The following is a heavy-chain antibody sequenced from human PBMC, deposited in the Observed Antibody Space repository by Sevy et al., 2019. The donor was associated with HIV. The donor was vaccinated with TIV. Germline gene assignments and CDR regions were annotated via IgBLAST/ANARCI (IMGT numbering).Heavy chain of an antibody. CDR3: AKDSGSGSYDSWAFDI. J-gene: IGHJ3*02. Sequence: GGSLRLSCAASGFTFDDYAMHWVRQAPGKGLEWVSGISWNSGTIGYADSVKGRFTISRDNAKNSLYLEMNSLRAEDTALDYCAKDSGSGSYDSWAFDIWGQGTMVTVSS. CDR1: GFTFDDYA. D-gene: IGHD3-10*01. CDR2: ISWNSGTI. V-gene: IGHV3-9*01.